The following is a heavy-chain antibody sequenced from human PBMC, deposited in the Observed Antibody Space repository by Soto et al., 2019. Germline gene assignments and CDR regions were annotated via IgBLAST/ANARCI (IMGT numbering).Heavy chain of an antibody. V-gene: IGHV4-59*01. CDR2: IYYSGST. CDR1: GGSISSYY. Sequence: PSETLSLTCTVSGGSISSYYWSWIRQPPGNGLEWIGYIYYSGSTNYNPSLKSRVTISVDTSKNQFSLKLSSVTAADTAVYYCARDASHYYDSSGSPGDWFDPWGQGTLVTVSS. J-gene: IGHJ5*02. CDR3: ARDASHYYDSSGSPGDWFDP. D-gene: IGHD3-22*01.